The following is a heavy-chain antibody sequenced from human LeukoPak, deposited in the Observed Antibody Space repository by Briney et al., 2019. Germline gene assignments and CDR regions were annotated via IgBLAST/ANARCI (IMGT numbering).Heavy chain of an antibody. CDR3: ARHAKTTVTTSSYFDY. Sequence: PSETLSLTCSVSGGSISDYYWSWIRQPPGKALEWIGYIYYSGITNYNPSLKSRITISVDTSKNQFSLKVNSVTTADTAVYYCARHAKTTVTTSSYFDYWGQGTLVTVSS. CDR1: GGSISDYY. CDR2: IYYSGIT. D-gene: IGHD4-17*01. J-gene: IGHJ4*02. V-gene: IGHV4-59*08.